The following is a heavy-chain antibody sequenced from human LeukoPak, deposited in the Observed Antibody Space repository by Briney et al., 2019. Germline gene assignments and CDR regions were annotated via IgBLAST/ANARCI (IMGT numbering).Heavy chain of an antibody. J-gene: IGHJ4*02. V-gene: IGHV3-48*04. CDR2: VSISSGTI. D-gene: IGHD3-16*01. Sequence: PGRSLRLSCAASGFTFSSYGMNWVRQAPGKGLEWISFVSISSGTIYYADSVKGRFRISRDNAESSLDLEMNSLRAEDTAVYYCARAMSTFGGVRNYFDSWGQGTLVTVSS. CDR1: GFTFSSYG. CDR3: ARAMSTFGGVRNYFDS.